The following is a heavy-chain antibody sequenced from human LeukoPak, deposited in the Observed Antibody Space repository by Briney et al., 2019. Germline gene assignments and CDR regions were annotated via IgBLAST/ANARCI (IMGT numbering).Heavy chain of an antibody. CDR2: INHSGST. CDR3: ARFVAAALGNNWFDP. CDR1: GGSFSGYY. Sequence: PSETLSLTCAVYGGSFSGYYRSWIRQPPGKGLEWIGEINHSGSTNYNPSLKSRVTISVDTSKDQFSLKLSSVTAADTAVYYCARFVAAALGNNWFDPWGQGTLVTVSS. J-gene: IGHJ5*02. V-gene: IGHV4-34*01. D-gene: IGHD6-13*01.